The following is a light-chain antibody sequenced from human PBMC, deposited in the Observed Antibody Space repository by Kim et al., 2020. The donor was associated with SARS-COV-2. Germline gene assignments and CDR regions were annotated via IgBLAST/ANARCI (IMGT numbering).Light chain of an antibody. CDR3: QQRNIWIT. V-gene: IGKV3-11*01. CDR2: DAS. CDR1: QTVRNY. J-gene: IGKJ5*01. Sequence: EIVLTQSPATLSLSPGERATLSCRASQTVRNYLAWYQWKPGQSPRLLFHDASERATGIPARFSSGGSGTDFTLNISSVEPEDFALYYCQQRNIWITFGQGTRLEIK.